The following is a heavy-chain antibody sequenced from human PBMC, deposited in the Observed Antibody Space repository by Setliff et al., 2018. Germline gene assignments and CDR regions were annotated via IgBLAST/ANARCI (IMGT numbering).Heavy chain of an antibody. J-gene: IGHJ4*02. D-gene: IGHD2-15*01. CDR1: GFTVSSNY. CDR3: AGSCSGTSCYAGLDY. V-gene: IGHV3-66*02. CDR2: IYSGGGT. Sequence: PGGSLRLSCDASGFTVSSNYMSWVRQAPGKGLEWVSVIYSGGGTYYADSVKGRFTISRDNSKNTLYLQMNSLRAEDTAVYYCAGSCSGTSCYAGLDYWGQGTLVTVSS.